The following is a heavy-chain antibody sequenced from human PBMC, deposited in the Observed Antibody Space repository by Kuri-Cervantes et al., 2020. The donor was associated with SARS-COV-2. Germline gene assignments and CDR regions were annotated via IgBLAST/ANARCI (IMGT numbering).Heavy chain of an antibody. V-gene: IGHV1-69*04. CDR2: IIPILGIA. J-gene: IGHJ6*01. Sequence: SVKVSCKASGGTFSSYVISWVRQAPGQGLEWMGRIIPILGIANYAQKFQGRVTITADKSTSTAYMELSSLRSEDTAVYYCARGFDCSGGSCYRAYYYYYGMDVWGQGTTVTGAS. CDR1: GGTFSSYV. D-gene: IGHD2-15*01. CDR3: ARGFDCSGGSCYRAYYYYYGMDV.